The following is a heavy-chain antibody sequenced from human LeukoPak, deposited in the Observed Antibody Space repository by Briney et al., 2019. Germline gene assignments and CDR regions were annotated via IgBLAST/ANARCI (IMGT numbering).Heavy chain of an antibody. CDR1: GFTFSSYG. CDR2: IRYDGSNK. D-gene: IGHD3-10*01. V-gene: IGHV3-30*02. J-gene: IGHJ5*02. CDR3: AEDATITMVRGVINWFDP. Sequence: GGSLRLSCAASGFTFSSYGMHWVRQAPGKGLEWVAFIRYDGSNKYYADSVKGRFTISRDNSKNTLYLQMNSLRAEDTAVYYCAEDATITMVRGVINWFDPWGQGTLVTVSS.